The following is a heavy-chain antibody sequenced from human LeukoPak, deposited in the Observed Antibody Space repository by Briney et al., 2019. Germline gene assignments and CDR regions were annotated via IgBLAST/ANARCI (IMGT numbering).Heavy chain of an antibody. V-gene: IGHV1-3*01. D-gene: IGHD6-6*01. CDR2: INAGNGNT. Sequence: EASVKVSCKASGYTFTSYAMHWVRQAPGQRLEWMGWINAGNGNTKYSQKFQGRVTMTRDTSTSTVYMELSSLRSDDTAVYYCARTAARRFDYWGQGTLVTVSS. J-gene: IGHJ4*02. CDR1: GYTFTSYA. CDR3: ARTAARRFDY.